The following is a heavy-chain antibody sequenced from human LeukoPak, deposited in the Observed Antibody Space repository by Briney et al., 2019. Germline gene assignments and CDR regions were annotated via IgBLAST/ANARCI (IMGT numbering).Heavy chain of an antibody. CDR2: IKPDGSEE. CDR3: ARDHRIGGFMDL. Sequence: GGSLRLSCAASGFTFSSSWMSWVRQAPEKGLEWVANIKPDGSEEHSVDSVKGRFTISRDNAKNSLYLQMNSLRAEDTAVYYCARDHRIGGFMDLWGKGTTVTVSS. J-gene: IGHJ6*04. V-gene: IGHV3-7*01. D-gene: IGHD2-15*01. CDR1: GFTFSSSW.